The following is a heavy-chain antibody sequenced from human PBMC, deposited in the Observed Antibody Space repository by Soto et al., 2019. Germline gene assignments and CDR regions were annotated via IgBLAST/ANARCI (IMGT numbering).Heavy chain of an antibody. Sequence: GESLKISCKGSGYSFTSYWIGWVRQTPGKGLEWMGIIYPGDSDTRYSPSFQGQVTISADKSISTAYLQWSSLKASDTAMYYCARVAARPSYYYYGMDVWGQGTTVTVSS. V-gene: IGHV5-51*01. CDR1: GYSFTSYW. J-gene: IGHJ6*02. CDR2: IYPGDSDT. CDR3: ARVAARPSYYYYGMDV. D-gene: IGHD6-6*01.